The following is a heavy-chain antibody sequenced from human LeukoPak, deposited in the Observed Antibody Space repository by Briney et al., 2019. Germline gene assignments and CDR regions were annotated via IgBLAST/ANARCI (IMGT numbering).Heavy chain of an antibody. V-gene: IGHV4-59*01. CDR2: IYYSGST. J-gene: IGHJ4*01. CDR3: VRARAGYYDFWSGYTLFDY. CDR1: GGSISSYY. D-gene: IGHD3-3*01. Sequence: SETLSLTCTVSGGSISSYYRSWIRQPPGKGLEWIGYIYYSGSTNYNPSLKSRVTISVDTSKNQFSLKLSSATAADTAVYYCVRARAGYYDFWSGYTLFDYWGQGTLVTVSS.